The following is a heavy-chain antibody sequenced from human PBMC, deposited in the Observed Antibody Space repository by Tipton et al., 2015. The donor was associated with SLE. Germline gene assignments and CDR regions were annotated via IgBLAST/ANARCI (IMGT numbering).Heavy chain of an antibody. Sequence: TLSLTCTVSEGSISSGGYYWSWIRQHPGKGLEWIGYIYYTGSTYYNPSLKSRVAMSVDTSKNQFSLRLSSVTAADTGMYYCARDLAGAKDYWGQGTLVTVSS. D-gene: IGHD3-10*01. J-gene: IGHJ4*02. CDR1: EGSISSGGYY. V-gene: IGHV4-31*03. CDR2: IYYTGST. CDR3: ARDLAGAKDY.